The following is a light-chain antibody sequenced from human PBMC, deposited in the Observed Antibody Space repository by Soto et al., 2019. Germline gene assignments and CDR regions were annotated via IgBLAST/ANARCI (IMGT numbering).Light chain of an antibody. CDR2: GSS. J-gene: IGKJ1*01. Sequence: EIVMTQYPATLSVSPGERSTLSCMASQSVSSNLSWYQQKPGQSPCLLIYGSSTRATGIPARFTGSGSGTDFTLTISDVKPEDFALYSCHQSQSWPRTFGKGTKWRS. V-gene: IGKV3-15*01. CDR3: HQSQSWPRT. CDR1: QSVSSN.